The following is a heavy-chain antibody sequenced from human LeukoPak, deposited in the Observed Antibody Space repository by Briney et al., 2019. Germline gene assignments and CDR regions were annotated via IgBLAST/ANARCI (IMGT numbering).Heavy chain of an antibody. CDR1: GFTVSSNY. Sequence: GSSTRTCAASGFTVSSNYMSWVRQAPGRGLEWVSVIYSGGSTYYADSVTVRSTISRDNSKNTLYLQMNSLRAEDTAVYYCARRPAAKYYNYGID. J-gene: IGHJ6*01. V-gene: IGHV3-53*01. CDR3: ARRPAAKYYNYGID. D-gene: IGHD2-2*01. CDR2: IYSGGST.